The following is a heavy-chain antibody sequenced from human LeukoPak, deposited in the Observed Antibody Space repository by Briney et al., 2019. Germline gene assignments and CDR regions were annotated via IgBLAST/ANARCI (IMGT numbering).Heavy chain of an antibody. CDR2: IYYSGST. D-gene: IGHD3-9*01. J-gene: IGHJ4*02. CDR3: ARHGWLLSLDY. V-gene: IGHV4-59*08. Sequence: SETLSLTCTVSGGSLSSYYWSWIRQPPGKGLEWIGYIYYSGSTNYNPSLKSRVTISVDTSKNQFSLKLSSVTAADTAVYYCARHGWLLSLDYWGQGTLVTVSS. CDR1: GGSLSSYY.